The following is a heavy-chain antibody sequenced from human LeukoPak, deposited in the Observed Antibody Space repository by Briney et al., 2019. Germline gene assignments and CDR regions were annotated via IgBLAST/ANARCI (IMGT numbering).Heavy chain of an antibody. CDR2: ISYDGSNK. CDR1: GFTFSSYA. D-gene: IGHD3-10*01. V-gene: IGHV3-30*04. Sequence: PGGSLRLSCAASGFTFSSYAMHWVRQAPGKGLEWGAVISYDGSNKYYADSVKGRFTISRDNSKNTLYLQMNSLRAEDTAVYYCARVNLVFPSNWFDPWGQGTLVTVSS. J-gene: IGHJ5*02. CDR3: ARVNLVFPSNWFDP.